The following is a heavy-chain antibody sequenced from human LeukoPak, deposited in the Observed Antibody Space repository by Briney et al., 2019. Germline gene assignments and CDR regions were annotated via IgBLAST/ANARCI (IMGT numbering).Heavy chain of an antibody. CDR3: ARDPYSSGWYDY. J-gene: IGHJ4*02. Sequence: SETLSLTCTVSGGSISSYYWSWIRQPPGKGLEWIGYIYYSGSTNYNPSLKSRVTISVDTSKNQFSLKLSSVTAADTAVYYCARDPYSSGWYDYWGQGTLVTVSS. CDR2: IYYSGST. V-gene: IGHV4-59*01. CDR1: GGSISSYY. D-gene: IGHD6-19*01.